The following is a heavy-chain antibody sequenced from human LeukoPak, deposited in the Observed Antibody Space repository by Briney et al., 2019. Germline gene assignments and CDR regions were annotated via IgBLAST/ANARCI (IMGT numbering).Heavy chain of an antibody. CDR3: ARHLTNYYYGMDV. CDR2: IKQDGSEK. D-gene: IGHD1-1*01. J-gene: IGHJ6*02. Sequence: GGSLRLSCAASGFTFSSYWMSWVRQAPGKGLEWVANIKQDGSEKYYVDSVKGRFTISRDNAKNSLYLQMNSPRAEDTAVYYCARHLTNYYYGMDVWGQGTTVTVSS. CDR1: GFTFSSYW. V-gene: IGHV3-7*01.